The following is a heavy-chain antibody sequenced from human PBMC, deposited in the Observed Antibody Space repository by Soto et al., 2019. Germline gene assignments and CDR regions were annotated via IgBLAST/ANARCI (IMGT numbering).Heavy chain of an antibody. D-gene: IGHD5-12*01. CDR3: TKNSAYALDY. V-gene: IGHV4-4*02. CDR1: GGSVSNNNW. Sequence: QVQLQESGPGLVKPSGTLSLSSAVSGGSVSNNNWWSWVRQSPGNGLEWIGEIHHSGGTSYNPSLESRATLSVDKSKNELSLRLNYVIAADTAVYYCTKNSAYALDYWGLGILVTVSS. CDR2: IHHSGGT. J-gene: IGHJ4*02.